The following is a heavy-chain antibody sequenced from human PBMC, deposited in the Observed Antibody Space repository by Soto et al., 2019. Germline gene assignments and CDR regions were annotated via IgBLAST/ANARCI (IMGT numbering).Heavy chain of an antibody. V-gene: IGHV4-59*08. Sequence: QVHVQQSGPGLVKPSETLSLSCTVSSGPSSSHNWGWIRQPPGRGLEWIGYVYYTGGTSYNPSLKSRVTISADTSTNHISLTLSSVTAADTAVYYCVRQGIDYLHGLVDVWAKGPRSASP. J-gene: IGHJ6*02. CDR1: SGPSSSHN. D-gene: IGHD1-26*01. CDR2: VYYTGGT. CDR3: VRQGIDYLHGLVDV.